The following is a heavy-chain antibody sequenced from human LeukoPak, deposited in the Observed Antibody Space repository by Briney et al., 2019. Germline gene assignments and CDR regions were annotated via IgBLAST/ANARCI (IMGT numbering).Heavy chain of an antibody. D-gene: IGHD2-2*03. J-gene: IGHJ6*03. CDR3: ASGGFASGYCSRNSCYDYYFYYMDV. Sequence: TSQTLSLTCTVSGASISSGTYYFTWIRQPAGKGLEWIGRIYSGGSTYYNPSLKSRVTISLDTSKNQFSLKLSSVTAADTAVYYCASGGFASGYCSRNSCYDYYFYYMDVWGKGTTVTVSS. V-gene: IGHV4-61*02. CDR2: IYSGGST. CDR1: GASISSGTYY.